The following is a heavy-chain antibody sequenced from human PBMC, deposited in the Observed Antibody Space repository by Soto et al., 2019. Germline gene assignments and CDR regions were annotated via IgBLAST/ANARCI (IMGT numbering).Heavy chain of an antibody. CDR3: VKGTYHSDSSGYYPDY. J-gene: IGHJ4*02. CDR2: ISTNGDST. CDR1: GFVFSYYA. D-gene: IGHD3-22*01. Sequence: HPGGSLRLSCSASGFVFSYYAIHWVRQAPGEGLEYVSGISTNGDSTFYADSVKGRFTISRDNSRDTLYLQMRSLRAEDTAVYYCVKGTYHSDSSGYYPDYWGQGTLVTVSS. V-gene: IGHV3-64D*06.